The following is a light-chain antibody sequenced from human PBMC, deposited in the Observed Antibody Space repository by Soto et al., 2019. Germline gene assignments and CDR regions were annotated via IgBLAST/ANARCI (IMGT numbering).Light chain of an antibody. J-gene: IGLJ1*01. CDR1: SSDVGGYNY. CDR3: TSYTSSSTPV. CDR2: EVS. V-gene: IGLV2-14*01. Sequence: QSVLTQPASVSVSPGQSITISCTGTSSDVGGYNYVSWYQQHPGKAPKLMIYEVSNRPSGASNRFSGSKSGNTASLTISGLQAEDEADYYCTSYTSSSTPVFGTGTKVTVL.